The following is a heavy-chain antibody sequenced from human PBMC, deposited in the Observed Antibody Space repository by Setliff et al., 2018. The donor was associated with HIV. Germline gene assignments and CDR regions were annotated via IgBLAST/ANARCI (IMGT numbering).Heavy chain of an antibody. CDR1: GYSISSGYY. V-gene: IGHV4-38-2*01. CDR2: IYHSGTT. Sequence: SETLSLTCAVSGYSISSGYYWGWIRQPPGKGLEWVGSIYHSGTTYYNPSLKSRVTISVDTSKNQFSLKLSSVTAADTAVYYCATRRFVTGLMTSSGAFEMWGQGTMVTVSS. D-gene: IGHD2-8*01. CDR3: ATRRFVTGLMTSSGAFEM. J-gene: IGHJ3*02.